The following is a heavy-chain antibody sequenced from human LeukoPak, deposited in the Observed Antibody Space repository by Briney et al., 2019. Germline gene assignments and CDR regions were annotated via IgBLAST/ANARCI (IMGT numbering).Heavy chain of an antibody. CDR3: ARVGPGGTTSFGY. Sequence: GASVKVSCKASGYTFTGYYMHWVRQAPGQGLEWKGWINPNSGGTNYAQKFQGRVTMTRDTSISAAYMELSRLRSDDTAVYYCARVGPGGTTSFGYWGQGTLVTVSS. D-gene: IGHD1-7*01. J-gene: IGHJ4*02. V-gene: IGHV1-2*02. CDR1: GYTFTGYY. CDR2: INPNSGGT.